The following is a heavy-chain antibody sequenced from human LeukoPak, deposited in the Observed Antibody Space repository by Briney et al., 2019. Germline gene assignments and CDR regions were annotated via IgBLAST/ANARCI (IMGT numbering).Heavy chain of an antibody. CDR2: INHSGST. CDR3: ARVNSGFDY. V-gene: IGHV4-34*01. CDR1: GGSFSGYY. J-gene: IGHJ4*01. Sequence: NPSETLSLTCAVYGGSFSGYYWSWIRQPPGKGLEWIGEINHSGSTNYNPSLKSRVTISVDTSKNQFSLKLSSVTAADTAVYYCARVNSGFDYWGQGTLVTVSS. D-gene: IGHD4-23*01.